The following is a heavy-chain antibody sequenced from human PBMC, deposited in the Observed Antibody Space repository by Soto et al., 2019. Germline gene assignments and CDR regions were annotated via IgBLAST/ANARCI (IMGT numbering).Heavy chain of an antibody. V-gene: IGHV1-58*01. CDR1: GFTFTSSA. CDR3: ATGEYLHHPYYYGMDV. D-gene: IGHD3-10*01. J-gene: IGHJ6*02. Sequence: QMQLVQSGPEVKKPGTSVKVSCKASGFTFTSSAVQWVRQARGQRLEWIGWIVVGSGNTNYAQKFQERVTITRDMSTSTAYMELSSLRSKDTAVYYCATGEYLHHPYYYGMDVWGQGTTVTVSS. CDR2: IVVGSGNT.